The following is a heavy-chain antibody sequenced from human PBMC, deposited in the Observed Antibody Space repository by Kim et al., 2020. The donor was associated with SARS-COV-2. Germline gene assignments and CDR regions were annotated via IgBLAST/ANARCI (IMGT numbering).Heavy chain of an antibody. V-gene: IGHV3-33*01. CDR2: YDGSNK. J-gene: IGHJ6*04. CDR3: ARDIDV. Sequence: YDGSNKYYADSVKGRFTISRDNSKNTLYLQMNSLRAEDTAVYYCARDIDVWGKGTTVTVSS.